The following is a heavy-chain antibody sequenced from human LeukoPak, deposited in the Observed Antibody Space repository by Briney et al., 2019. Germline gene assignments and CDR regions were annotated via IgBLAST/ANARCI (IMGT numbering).Heavy chain of an antibody. CDR3: AKEGQRGYSYGTQHYYFDY. J-gene: IGHJ4*02. V-gene: IGHV3-30*02. CDR2: IRYDGSNK. D-gene: IGHD5-18*01. CDR1: GFTFSSYG. Sequence: PGGSLRLSCAASGFTFSSYGMHWVRQAPGKGLEWVAFIRYDGSNKYYADSVKGRFTISRDNSKNTLYLQMNSLRAEDTAVYYCAKEGQRGYSYGTQHYYFDYWGRGTLVTVSS.